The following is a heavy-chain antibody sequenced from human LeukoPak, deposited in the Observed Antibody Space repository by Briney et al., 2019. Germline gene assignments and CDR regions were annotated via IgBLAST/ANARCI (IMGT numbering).Heavy chain of an antibody. V-gene: IGHV3-23*01. CDR1: GFTFNNYA. CDR2: ISGSGGST. J-gene: IGHJ4*02. CDR3: AKVGTAYYFDY. Sequence: GGSLRLSCAASGFTFNNYAISWVRQAPGKGLEWVSGISGSGGSTYYADSVKGRFTISRDNSKNTLYPQMNSLRAEDTAVYYCAKVGTAYYFDYWGQGTLVTVSS. D-gene: IGHD7-27*01.